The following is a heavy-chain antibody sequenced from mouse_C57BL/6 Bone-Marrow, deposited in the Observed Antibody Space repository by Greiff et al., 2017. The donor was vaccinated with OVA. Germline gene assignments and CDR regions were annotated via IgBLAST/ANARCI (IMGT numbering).Heavy chain of an antibody. J-gene: IGHJ3*01. CDR1: GFSLTSYG. Sequence: VQLQQSGPGLVQPSQSLSITCPVSGFSLTSYGVHWVRQSPGKGLEWLGVIWSGGSTDYNAAFISRLSISKDNSKSQVFFKMNSLQADDTAIYYCARNAYWGQGTLVTVSA. CDR2: IWSGGST. CDR3: ARNAY. V-gene: IGHV2-2*01.